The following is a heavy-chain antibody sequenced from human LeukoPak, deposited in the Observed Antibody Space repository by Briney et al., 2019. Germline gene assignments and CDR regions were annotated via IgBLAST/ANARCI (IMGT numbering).Heavy chain of an antibody. Sequence: SETLSLTCTVSGGSISIRNYYWGWIRQPPGRGLEWIGSISYSGTYYNPSLKSRLTISVDTSKNHFSLNLRFVTAADTAVYYCARRTSNPVGAIDYWGQGTLVTVSS. CDR2: ISYSGT. CDR3: ARRTSNPVGAIDY. J-gene: IGHJ4*02. CDR1: GGSISIRNYY. V-gene: IGHV4-39*01. D-gene: IGHD1-26*01.